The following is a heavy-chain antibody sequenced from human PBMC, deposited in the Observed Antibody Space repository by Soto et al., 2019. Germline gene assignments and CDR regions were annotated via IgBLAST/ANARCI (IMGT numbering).Heavy chain of an antibody. J-gene: IGHJ4*02. CDR1: GGTFSSYA. Sequence: GASVKVSCKASGGTFSSYAISWVRQAPGQGLEWMGGIIPIFGTANYAQKFQGRVTITADESTSTAYMELSSLRSEDTAVYYCARVYSSGWTTGFDYWGQGTLVTVSS. CDR3: ARVYSSGWTTGFDY. V-gene: IGHV1-69*13. D-gene: IGHD6-19*01. CDR2: IIPIFGTA.